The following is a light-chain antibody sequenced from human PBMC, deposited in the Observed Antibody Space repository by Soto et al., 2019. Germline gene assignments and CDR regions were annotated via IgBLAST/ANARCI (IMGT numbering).Light chain of an antibody. CDR2: KDS. CDR1: ALPKQY. V-gene: IGLV3-25*03. CDR3: QSADSSGSYSVV. Sequence: SYELTQPPSVSVSPGQTARITCSGDALPKQYAYWYQQKAGQAPVLVIYKDSERPSGIPERFSGSSSGTTVTLTITGVLAEDEADYYCQSADSSGSYSVVFGGGTMLTVL. J-gene: IGLJ2*01.